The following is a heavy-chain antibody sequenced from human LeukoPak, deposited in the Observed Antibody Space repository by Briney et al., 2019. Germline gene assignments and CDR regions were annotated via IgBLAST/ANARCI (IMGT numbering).Heavy chain of an antibody. CDR3: ASPGVEMATITGLDY. D-gene: IGHD5-24*01. CDR1: GLTFSSYG. Sequence: GGSLRLSCAASGLTFSSYGMHWVRQAPGKGLEWVAVISYDGSNKYYADSVKGRFTISRDNSKNTLYLQMNSLRAEDTAVYYCASPGVEMATITGLDYWGQGTLVTVSS. V-gene: IGHV3-30*03. J-gene: IGHJ4*02. CDR2: ISYDGSNK.